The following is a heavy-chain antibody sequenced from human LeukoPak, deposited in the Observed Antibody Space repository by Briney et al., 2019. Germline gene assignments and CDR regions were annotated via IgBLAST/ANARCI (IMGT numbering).Heavy chain of an antibody. CDR2: INPNSGGT. V-gene: IGHV1-2*02. J-gene: IGHJ5*02. Sequence: ASVKVSCKASGYTFTSYDINWVRQATGQGLEWMGWINPNSGGTNYAQKFQGRVTMTRDTSISTAYMELSRLRSDDTAVYYCARGYFTSSSWSGTWFDPWGQGTLVTVSS. D-gene: IGHD6-13*01. CDR3: ARGYFTSSSWSGTWFDP. CDR1: GYTFTSYD.